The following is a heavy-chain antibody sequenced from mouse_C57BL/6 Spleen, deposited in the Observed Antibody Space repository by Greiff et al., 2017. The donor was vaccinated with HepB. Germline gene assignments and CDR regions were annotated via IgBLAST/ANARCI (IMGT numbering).Heavy chain of an antibody. CDR3: ARFTAQPTAMDY. CDR2: IYPGSGNT. V-gene: IGHV1-76*01. J-gene: IGHJ4*01. D-gene: IGHD3-2*02. CDR1: GYTFTDYY. Sequence: VQLQQSGAELVRPGASVKLSCKASGYTFTDYYINWVKQRPGQGLEWIARIYPGSGNTYYNEKFKGKATLTAEKSSSTAYMQLSSLTSEDSAVYFCARFTAQPTAMDYWGQGTSLTVSS.